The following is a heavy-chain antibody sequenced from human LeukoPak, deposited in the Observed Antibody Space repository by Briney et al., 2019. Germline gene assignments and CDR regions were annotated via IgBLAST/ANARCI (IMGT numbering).Heavy chain of an antibody. CDR1: GGSISSYY. CDR3: ARHVDWNTNFDY. CDR2: IYYSGST. Sequence: SETLSLTCTVSGGSISSYYSSWIRQPPGKGLEWIGYIYYSGSTKYNPSLKSRLTISVDTSKNQFSLKLSSVTASDTAVYYCARHVDWNTNFDYWGQGTLVTVSS. V-gene: IGHV4-59*08. J-gene: IGHJ4*02. D-gene: IGHD1/OR15-1a*01.